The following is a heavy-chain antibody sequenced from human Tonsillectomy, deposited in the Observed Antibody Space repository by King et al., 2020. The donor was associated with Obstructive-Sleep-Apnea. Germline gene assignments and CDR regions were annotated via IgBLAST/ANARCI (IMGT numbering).Heavy chain of an antibody. CDR1: GFTFSSYA. Sequence: VQLVESGGGLVQPGGSLRLSCAASGFTFSSYAMSWVRQAPGGGLVWVSDIMGSGGSTYSADSVKGRFTISRDNSKNPLYLQMNSLSAEDTAVYYCAKDSMIVPAASGLDLWGQGTLVPVS. V-gene: IGHV3-23*04. CDR2: IMGSGGST. D-gene: IGHD3-22*01. CDR3: AKDSMIVPAASGLDL. J-gene: IGHJ5*02.